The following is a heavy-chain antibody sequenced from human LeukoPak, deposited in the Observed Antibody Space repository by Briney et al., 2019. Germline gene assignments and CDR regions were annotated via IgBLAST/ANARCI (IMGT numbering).Heavy chain of an antibody. V-gene: IGHV4-39*07. CDR1: GDSITTSRFY. CDR2: IYYTGST. J-gene: IGHJ4*02. Sequence: PSETLSLTCSVSGDSITTSRFYWGWIRQAPGKGLEWVGSIYYTGSTYYTPSLKGRVTISMDTTKNQFSLKLSSVTAADTAVYYCTSDGSDYFDSWGQGTLVTVAS. D-gene: IGHD5-12*01. CDR3: TSDGSDYFDS.